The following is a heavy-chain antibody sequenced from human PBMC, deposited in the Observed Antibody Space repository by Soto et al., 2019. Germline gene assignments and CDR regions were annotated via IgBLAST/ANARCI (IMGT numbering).Heavy chain of an antibody. V-gene: IGHV3-23*01. CDR1: GFTFSTYA. D-gene: IGHD6-13*01. J-gene: IGHJ4*02. Sequence: EVQLLESGGGLVQVGGSLRLSCAASGFTFSTYAMSWVRQAPGKGLEWVTGISSNDGSTYYADSVKGRFTISRDNSKKTLYVQMNSLRVEDTAVYYCVPGRQLVLDYWGRGTLVTVSS. CDR2: ISSNDGST. CDR3: VPGRQLVLDY.